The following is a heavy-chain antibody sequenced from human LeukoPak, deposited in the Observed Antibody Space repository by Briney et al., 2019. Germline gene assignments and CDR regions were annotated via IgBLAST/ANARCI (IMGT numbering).Heavy chain of an antibody. CDR3: ARARPGVAGFFDY. J-gene: IGHJ4*02. CDR1: GFTVSSNY. CDR2: IYSGGST. V-gene: IGHV3-53*01. D-gene: IGHD6-19*01. Sequence: GGSLRLSCAASGFTVSSNYMSWVRQAPGNGLEWVSVIYSGGSTYYADSVKGRFTISRDNSKNTLYLQMNSLRAEDTAVYYCARARPGVAGFFDYWGQGTPVTVSS.